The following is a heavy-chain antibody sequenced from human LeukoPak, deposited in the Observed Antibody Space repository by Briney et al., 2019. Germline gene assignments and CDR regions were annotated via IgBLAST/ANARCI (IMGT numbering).Heavy chain of an antibody. CDR1: GFSFSNYA. J-gene: IGHJ4*02. D-gene: IGHD3-3*01. Sequence: GGSLRLSCAASGFSFSNYAMNWVRRAPGKGLEWVSYISSGGSDIYYTDSVKGRFTISRDSAKRSVFLQMNSLRVEDTALYYCASGYDFSSGSKRGFDYWGQGTLVTVSS. CDR3: ASGYDFSSGSKRGFDY. V-gene: IGHV3-48*01. CDR2: ISSGGSDI.